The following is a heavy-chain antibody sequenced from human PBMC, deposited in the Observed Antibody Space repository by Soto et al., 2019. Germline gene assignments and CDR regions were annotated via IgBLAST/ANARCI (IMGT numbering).Heavy chain of an antibody. CDR3: AREGVATILYCDY. V-gene: IGHV1-69*02. D-gene: IGHD5-12*01. J-gene: IGHJ4*02. CDR1: GGTFSSYT. CDR2: IIPILGIA. Sequence: QVQLVQSGAEVKKPGSSVKVSCKASGGTFSSYTISWVRQAPGQGLEWMGRIIPILGIANYAQKFQGRVTITADKSTSTAYMELSSLRSEDTAVYYCAREGVATILYCDYWGQGTLVTVSS.